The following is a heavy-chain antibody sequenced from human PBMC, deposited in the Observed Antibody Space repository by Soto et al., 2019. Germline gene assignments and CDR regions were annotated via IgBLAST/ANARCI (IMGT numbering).Heavy chain of an antibody. Sequence: PSETLSLTCTVSGGSISSYYWSWIRQPPGKGLEWIGSMYYSGTTYYNPSLKSRVTISVDTSKNQFSLKLSSVTAADTAVYYRARLGERTIRSLNWFDSWGQGSLVTGSS. CDR3: ARLGERTIRSLNWFDS. CDR2: MYYSGTT. CDR1: GGSISSYY. V-gene: IGHV4-59*05. D-gene: IGHD3-16*01. J-gene: IGHJ5*01.